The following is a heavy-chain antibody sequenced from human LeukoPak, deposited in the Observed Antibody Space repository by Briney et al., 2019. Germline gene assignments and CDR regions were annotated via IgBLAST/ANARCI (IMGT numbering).Heavy chain of an antibody. CDR2: INWNGGST. CDR1: GFTFDDYG. J-gene: IGHJ6*03. Sequence: GGSLRLSCAASGFTFDDYGMSWVRQAPGKGLEWVSGINWNGGSTGYADSVKGRFTISRDNAKNSLYLQMNSLRAEDTALYYCARDNRYRFLEWLPSPPNYYYMDVWGKGTTVTVSS. D-gene: IGHD3-3*01. CDR3: ARDNRYRFLEWLPSPPNYYYMDV. V-gene: IGHV3-20*04.